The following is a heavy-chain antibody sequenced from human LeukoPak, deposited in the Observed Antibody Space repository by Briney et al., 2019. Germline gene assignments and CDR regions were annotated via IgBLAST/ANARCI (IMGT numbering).Heavy chain of an antibody. CDR2: IYYSGSS. Sequence: SETLSLTCTVSGGSVSSYYWNWVRQPPGKGLEWIGYIYYSGSSNYNPSLKSRVTISVDTSKNQFSLKLSSVTAADTAVYYCASQDILTGYFLDPWGQGTLVTVSS. CDR1: GGSVSSYY. CDR3: ASQDILTGYFLDP. D-gene: IGHD3-9*01. V-gene: IGHV4-59*08. J-gene: IGHJ5*02.